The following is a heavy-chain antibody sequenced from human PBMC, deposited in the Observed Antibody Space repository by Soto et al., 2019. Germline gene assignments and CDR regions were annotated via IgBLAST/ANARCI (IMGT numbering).Heavy chain of an antibody. CDR1: GFTFSSYA. CDR3: AKTTGLVVTAIPSVFDY. V-gene: IGHV3-30-3*02. Sequence: QVQLVESGGGVVQPGRSLRLSCAASGFTFSSYAMHWVRQAPGKGLEWVAVISYDGSNKYYGDSVKGRFTVSRDNSKNTLYLQMNSLRAEDTAVYYCAKTTGLVVTAIPSVFDYWGQGALVTVSS. CDR2: ISYDGSNK. J-gene: IGHJ4*02. D-gene: IGHD2-21*02.